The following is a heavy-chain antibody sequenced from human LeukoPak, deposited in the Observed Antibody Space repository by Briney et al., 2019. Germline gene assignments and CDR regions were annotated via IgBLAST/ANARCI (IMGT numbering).Heavy chain of an antibody. V-gene: IGHV1-18*01. D-gene: IGHD2-2*01. CDR2: ISAYNGNT. J-gene: IGHJ5*02. Sequence: ASVNVSSTASGYTFTSYGISWVRQAPGQGLEWMGWISAYNGNTNYAQKLQGRVTMNTDTSTRTAYMELRSLRSDDTAVYYCARGGGGDCSSTSCYQEYNWFDPWGQGTLVTVSS. CDR1: GYTFTSYG. CDR3: ARGGGGDCSSTSCYQEYNWFDP.